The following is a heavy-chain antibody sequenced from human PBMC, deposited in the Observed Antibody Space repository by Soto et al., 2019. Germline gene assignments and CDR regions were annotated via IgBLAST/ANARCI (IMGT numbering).Heavy chain of an antibody. V-gene: IGHV4-4*02. J-gene: IGHJ5*02. CDR3: ARRAYDHLSGYPNGGSWFAP. D-gene: IGHD3-9*01. Sequence: QVQLQESGPGLVKPSGTLSLTCAVSSGSITSSNWWSWVRRPPGKGREWIGEIYRSWSTNYNASHRRCVIISENKSKNQLLQKQSPVTDADAAVYYSARRAYDHLSGYPNGGSWFAPWGDGTLVTVSS. CDR1: SGSITSSNW. CDR2: IYRSWST.